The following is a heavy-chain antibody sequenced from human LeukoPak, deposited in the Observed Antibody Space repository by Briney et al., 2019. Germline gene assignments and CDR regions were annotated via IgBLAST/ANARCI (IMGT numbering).Heavy chain of an antibody. V-gene: IGHV1-24*01. D-gene: IGHD7-27*01. CDR3: ATPLSGERGYYYGMDV. CDR1: GYTLTELS. J-gene: IGHJ6*02. Sequence: ASVKVSCKVSGYTLTELSMHWVRQAPGKGLEWMGGFDPEDGETIYAQKFQGRVTMTEDTSTDTAYMELSSLRSEDTAVYYCATPLSGERGYYYGMDVWGQGTTVTVSS. CDR2: FDPEDGET.